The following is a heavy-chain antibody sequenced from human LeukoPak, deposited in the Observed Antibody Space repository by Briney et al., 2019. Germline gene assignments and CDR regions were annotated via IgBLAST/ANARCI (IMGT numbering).Heavy chain of an antibody. J-gene: IGHJ5*02. CDR1: GGSISSYY. CDR3: ARGHRRRFLEWSIPNWFDP. D-gene: IGHD3-3*01. V-gene: IGHV4-59*01. Sequence: PSETLSLTCTVSGGSISSYYRSWIRQPPGKGLEWIGYIYYSGSTNYNPSLKSRVTISVDTSKNQFSLKLSSVTAADTAVYYCARGHRRRFLEWSIPNWFDPWGQGTLVTVSS. CDR2: IYYSGST.